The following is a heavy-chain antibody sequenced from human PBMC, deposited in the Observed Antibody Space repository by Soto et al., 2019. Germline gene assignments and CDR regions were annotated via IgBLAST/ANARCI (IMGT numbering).Heavy chain of an antibody. J-gene: IGHJ6*02. V-gene: IGHV1-69*12. CDR2: IIPIFGTP. CDR3: ASSRRDYYYSGMDV. D-gene: IGHD6-13*01. Sequence: QVQLVQSGAEVKKPGSSVKVSCKASGGTFSSYAISWVRQAPGQGLEWMGGIIPIFGTPNYAQKFQGRVTITADESTSTAYMELSSLRSDDTAVYYCASSRRDYYYSGMDVWGQGTTVTVSS. CDR1: GGTFSSYA.